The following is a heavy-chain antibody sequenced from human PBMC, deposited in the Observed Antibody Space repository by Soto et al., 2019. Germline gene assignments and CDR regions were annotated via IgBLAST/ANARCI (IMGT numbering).Heavy chain of an antibody. J-gene: IGHJ4*02. V-gene: IGHV4-30-2*01. CDR3: APFDWLTDY. CDR2: MYYSGST. Sequence: SETLSLTCAVSGGSISSGGYSWSWIRQPPGKGLEWIGYMYYSGSTYYNPSLKSRVTISVDTSKNQFSLKLSSVTAADTAVYYCAPFDWLTDYWGQGTLVTVSS. CDR1: GGSISSGGYS. D-gene: IGHD3-9*01.